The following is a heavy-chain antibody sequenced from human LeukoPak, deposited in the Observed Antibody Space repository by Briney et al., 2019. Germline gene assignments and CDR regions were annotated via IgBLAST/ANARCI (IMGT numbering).Heavy chain of an antibody. CDR1: GFTFSSYA. V-gene: IGHV3-23*01. CDR2: ISGSGGST. Sequence: GGSLRLSCAASGFTFSSYAMHWVRQAPGKGLEWVSAISGSGGSTYYADSVKGRFTISRDNSKNTLYLQMNSLRAEDTAVYYCAKDPGDYDFWSGYYYFQHWGQGTLVTVSS. D-gene: IGHD3-3*01. CDR3: AKDPGDYDFWSGYYYFQH. J-gene: IGHJ1*01.